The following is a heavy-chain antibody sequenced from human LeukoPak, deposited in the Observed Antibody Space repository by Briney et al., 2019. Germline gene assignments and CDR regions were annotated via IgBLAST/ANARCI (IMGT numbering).Heavy chain of an antibody. CDR3: ARDLRVVVTGSFDS. Sequence: GGSLRLSCAASGFSFDDYGLTWVRQAPGKGLEWVSGINWNGDSTDYADSVKGRFTISRDNAKNSLYLQMNSLRAEDTALYYCARDLRVVVTGSFDSWGQGTLVTVSS. CDR2: INWNGDST. D-gene: IGHD3-22*01. CDR1: GFSFDDYG. J-gene: IGHJ4*02. V-gene: IGHV3-20*04.